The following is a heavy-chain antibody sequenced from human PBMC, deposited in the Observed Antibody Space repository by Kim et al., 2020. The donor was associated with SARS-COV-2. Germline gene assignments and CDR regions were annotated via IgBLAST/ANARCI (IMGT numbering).Heavy chain of an antibody. J-gene: IGHJ6*03. CDR1: GYTFTSYG. D-gene: IGHD3-3*01. CDR3: ARWVTIFGVVPSYYMDV. Sequence: ASVKVSCKASGYTFTSYGISWVRQAPGQGLEWMGWISAYNGNTNYAQKLQGRVTMTTDTSTSTAYMELRSLRSDDTAVYYCARWVTIFGVVPSYYMDVWGKGTTVTVSS. V-gene: IGHV1-18*01. CDR2: ISAYNGNT.